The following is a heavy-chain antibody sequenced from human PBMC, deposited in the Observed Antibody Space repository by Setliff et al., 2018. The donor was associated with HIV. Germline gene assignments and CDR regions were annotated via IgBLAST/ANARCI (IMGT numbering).Heavy chain of an antibody. CDR3: ARGIGITTTGKGWLEP. CDR1: GTNLDSFV. CDR2: ITPVIGRP. J-gene: IGHJ5*02. D-gene: IGHD1-1*01. V-gene: IGHV1-69*10. Sequence: GASVKVSCKASGTNLDSFVISWVRQASGQGLEWMGAITPVIGRPIYAQRFHGRVTITAEKSTNTVYMELTSLTSDDTAVYYCARGIGITTTGKGWLEPWGQGTQVTVSS.